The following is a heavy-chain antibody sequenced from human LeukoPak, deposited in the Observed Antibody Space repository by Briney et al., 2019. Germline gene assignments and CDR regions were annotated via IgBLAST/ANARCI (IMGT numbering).Heavy chain of an antibody. J-gene: IGHJ6*02. V-gene: IGHV3-30*04. D-gene: IGHD6-13*01. Sequence: PGGSLRLSCAASGFTFSSYAMHWVRQAPGEGLEWVAVMSYDGSNKHYADSVKGRFTISRDNSKNTLYLQMNSLRAEDTAVYYCARGSAAANYYGMDVWGQGTTVTVSS. CDR1: GFTFSSYA. CDR3: ARGSAAANYYGMDV. CDR2: MSYDGSNK.